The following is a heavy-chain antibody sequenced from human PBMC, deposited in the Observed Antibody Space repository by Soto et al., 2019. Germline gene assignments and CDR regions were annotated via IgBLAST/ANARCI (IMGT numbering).Heavy chain of an antibody. J-gene: IGHJ6*02. CDR1: GFTFSGFW. Sequence: GGSLRLSSAASGFTFSGFWMHWVRHAPGKGPVWVSLINRDGTSTYYADSVKGRFTISRDNAKNTLYLQMNSLRAEDTAVYYCARDWYYGMGVWGQGTTVTVSS. CDR2: INRDGTST. CDR3: ARDWYYGMGV. V-gene: IGHV3-74*01.